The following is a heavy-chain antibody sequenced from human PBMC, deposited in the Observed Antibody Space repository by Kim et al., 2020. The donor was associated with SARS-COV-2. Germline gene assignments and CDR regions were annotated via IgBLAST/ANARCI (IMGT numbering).Heavy chain of an antibody. CDR3: GWGWGAS. J-gene: IGHJ5*02. V-gene: IGHV3-23*01. D-gene: IGHD3-16*01. CDR2: GGSP. Sequence: GGSPYYAESGKGRFTISRDNSKNTLFLQMNSLRVDETALYYCGWGWGASWGQGTLVIVSS.